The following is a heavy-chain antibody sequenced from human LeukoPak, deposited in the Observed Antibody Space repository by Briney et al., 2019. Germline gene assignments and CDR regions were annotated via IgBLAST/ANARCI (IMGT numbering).Heavy chain of an antibody. CDR1: GYTFSSYG. V-gene: IGHV1-18*01. D-gene: IGHD3-9*01. Sequence: ASVKVSCKASGYTFSSYGISWVRQAPGQGLEWMGWISGYNALTETAQKVQGRLTLTTDTSTTTAYMELRTLRSDDTAVYYCAREGAYIDWPQAPDTWGQGTMVTVS. CDR3: AREGAYIDWPQAPDT. J-gene: IGHJ3*02. CDR2: ISGYNALT.